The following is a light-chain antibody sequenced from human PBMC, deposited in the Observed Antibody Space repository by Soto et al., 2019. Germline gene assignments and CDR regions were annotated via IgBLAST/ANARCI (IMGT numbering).Light chain of an antibody. Sequence: DIQMTQSPSSLSASVGDRVTITCRASQSISNYLNWYQQKPGKAPKLLIYAASSLQSAVPSRFSGSGSGTDFTLTISSLQPEDFATYYCQQSYSTPQTFGQGTKLEIK. CDR2: AAS. CDR3: QQSYSTPQT. V-gene: IGKV1-39*01. CDR1: QSISNY. J-gene: IGKJ2*01.